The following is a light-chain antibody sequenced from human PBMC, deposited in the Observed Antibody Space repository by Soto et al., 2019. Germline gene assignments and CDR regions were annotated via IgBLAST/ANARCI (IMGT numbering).Light chain of an antibody. CDR3: QQYNSYLYA. J-gene: IGKJ2*01. Sequence: DLQMTQSPSTLSASVGDRVTITCRASQSISSGLAWYHQKPGKAPQLLIYDASSLKSGVPSRFSGSGSGTEFTRSISSLQPDDFATYYCQQYNSYLYAFGQGTKLEIK. V-gene: IGKV1-5*01. CDR1: QSISSG. CDR2: DAS.